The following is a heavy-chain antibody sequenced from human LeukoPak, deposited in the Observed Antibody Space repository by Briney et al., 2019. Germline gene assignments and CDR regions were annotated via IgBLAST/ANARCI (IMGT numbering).Heavy chain of an antibody. CDR1: GFAFSSYW. J-gene: IGHJ4*02. CDR3: ARDRGYYVFDY. V-gene: IGHV3-7*01. CDR2: VRPDGSEK. D-gene: IGHD3-22*01. Sequence: GGSLRLSCAASGFAFSSYWMTWVRQAPGKGLEWVAHVRPDGSEKSYVDSVKGRFTISRDNAQNSLYLQMNSLRAEDTAVYYCARDRGYYVFDYWGQGTLVTVSS.